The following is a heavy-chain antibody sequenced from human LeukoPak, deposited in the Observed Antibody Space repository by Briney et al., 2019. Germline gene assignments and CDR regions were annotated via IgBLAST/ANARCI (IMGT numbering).Heavy chain of an antibody. Sequence: GGSLRLSCEASGFTFSRFAMTWVRQAPGKGLEWVSTIGALGGSTNYAASVKGRFTISRDNSKNTLYLQMNSLRAEDTAVYYCAKDRKGNWNGLLGYWGQGTLVTVSS. CDR2: IGALGGST. CDR3: AKDRKGNWNGLLGY. D-gene: IGHD1-1*01. V-gene: IGHV3-23*01. CDR1: GFTFSRFA. J-gene: IGHJ4*02.